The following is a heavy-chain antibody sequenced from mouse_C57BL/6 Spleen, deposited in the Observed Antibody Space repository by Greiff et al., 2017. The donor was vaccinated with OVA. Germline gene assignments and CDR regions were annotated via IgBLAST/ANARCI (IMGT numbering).Heavy chain of an antibody. D-gene: IGHD1-3*01. CDR2: IDPSDSYT. CDR3: ARGRALKVFDY. J-gene: IGHJ2*01. V-gene: IGHV1-69*01. Sequence: QVQLQQPGAELVMPGASVKLSCKASGYTFTSYWMHWVKQRPGQGLEWIGEIDPSDSYTNYNQKFKGKSTLTVDKSSSTAYMQLSSLTSEDSAVYYCARGRALKVFDYWGQGTTLTVSS. CDR1: GYTFTSYW.